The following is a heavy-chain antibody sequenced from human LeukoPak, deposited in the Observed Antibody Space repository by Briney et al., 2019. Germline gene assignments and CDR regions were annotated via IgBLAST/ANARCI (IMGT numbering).Heavy chain of an antibody. CDR1: GFTFSSYA. Sequence: GGSLRLSCAASGFTFSSYAMHWVRQAPGKGLEWVALIWYDGSNKYYADSVKGRFTISRDNSKNTLFLQMNSLRDEDTAVYYCANDFDYWGQGTLVTVSS. CDR2: IWYDGSNK. V-gene: IGHV3-33*06. J-gene: IGHJ4*02. CDR3: ANDFDY.